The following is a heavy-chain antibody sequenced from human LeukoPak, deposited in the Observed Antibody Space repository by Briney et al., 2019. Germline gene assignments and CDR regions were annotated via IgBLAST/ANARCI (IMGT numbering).Heavy chain of an antibody. V-gene: IGHV3-48*03. CDR3: ARVAAQGKIRLFDY. CDR2: ISSSGSTI. CDR1: GFTFSSYE. J-gene: IGHJ4*02. Sequence: QPGGSLRLSCAASGFTFSSYEMNWVRQAPGKGLEWVSYISSSGSTIYYADSVKGRFTISRDNAKNSLSLQMNSLRAEDTAVYYCARVAAQGKIRLFDYWGQGTLVTVSS. D-gene: IGHD6-13*01.